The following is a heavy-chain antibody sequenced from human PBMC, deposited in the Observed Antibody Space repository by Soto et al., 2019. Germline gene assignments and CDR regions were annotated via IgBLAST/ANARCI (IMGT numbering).Heavy chain of an antibody. J-gene: IGHJ4*02. Sequence: QMQLVQAGPEVKKPGTSVKVSCKASGFTFTSSAVQWVRQARGQRLEWIGWIVVGSGNTNYAQKFQERVTITRDMSTSTAYMELSSLRSEDTAVYYCAAGYSSGWYPLDYWGQGTLVTVSS. CDR1: GFTFTSSA. CDR2: IVVGSGNT. CDR3: AAGYSSGWYPLDY. V-gene: IGHV1-58*01. D-gene: IGHD6-19*01.